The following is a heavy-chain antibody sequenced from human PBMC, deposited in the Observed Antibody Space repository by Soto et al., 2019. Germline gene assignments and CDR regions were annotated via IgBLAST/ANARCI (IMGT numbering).Heavy chain of an antibody. Sequence: QVQLVESGGGVVQPGRSLRLSCAASGFTFSHYAMHWVRQAPGKGLEWVAIISYDGSKKYYGDSVKGRFTISRDNSKNTLYLQINSLRVEDTAVYYCARDVAGKNGFDPWGQGTQVTVSS. V-gene: IGHV3-30-3*01. D-gene: IGHD6-19*01. CDR3: ARDVAGKNGFDP. CDR1: GFTFSHYA. CDR2: ISYDGSKK. J-gene: IGHJ5*02.